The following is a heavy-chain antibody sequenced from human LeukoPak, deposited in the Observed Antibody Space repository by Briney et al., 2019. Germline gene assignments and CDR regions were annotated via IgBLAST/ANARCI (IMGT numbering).Heavy chain of an antibody. CDR3: ARYRAMTTVTTGLGWGIDY. Sequence: GLSLRLSCAASGFTFSSYAMHWVRQPPGKGLEWVAVISYDGSNKYYADSVKGRFTISRDNSKNTLYLQMNSLRAEDTAVYYCARYRAMTTVTTGLGWGIDYWGQGTLVTVSS. J-gene: IGHJ4*02. CDR1: GFTFSSYA. V-gene: IGHV3-30*04. D-gene: IGHD4-17*01. CDR2: ISYDGSNK.